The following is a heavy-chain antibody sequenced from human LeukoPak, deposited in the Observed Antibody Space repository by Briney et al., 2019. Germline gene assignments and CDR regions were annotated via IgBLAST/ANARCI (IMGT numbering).Heavy chain of an antibody. CDR2: ISGSGGST. CDR3: AKRPSWSGYYTDWFDP. D-gene: IGHD3-3*01. J-gene: IGHJ5*02. Sequence: GGSLRLSCAACGFTFSSYAMSWVRQAPGKGLEWVSAISGSGGSTYYADSVKGRFTISRDNSKNTLYLQMNSLRAEDTAVYYCAKRPSWSGYYTDWFDPWGQGTLVTVSS. CDR1: GFTFSSYA. V-gene: IGHV3-23*01.